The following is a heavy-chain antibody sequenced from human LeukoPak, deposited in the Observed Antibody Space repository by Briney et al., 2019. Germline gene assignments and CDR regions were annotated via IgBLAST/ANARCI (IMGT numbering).Heavy chain of an antibody. J-gene: IGHJ4*02. CDR3: ARGYDILIPDY. CDR1: GASISTYY. V-gene: IGHV4-59*01. D-gene: IGHD3-9*01. Sequence: SETLSLTCTVSGASISTYYWSWIRQPPGKGLEWIGYIYYSGSTNYNPSLKSRVTISVDTSKNQFSLKLSSVTAADTAVYYCARGYDILIPDYWGQGTLVTVSS. CDR2: IYYSGST.